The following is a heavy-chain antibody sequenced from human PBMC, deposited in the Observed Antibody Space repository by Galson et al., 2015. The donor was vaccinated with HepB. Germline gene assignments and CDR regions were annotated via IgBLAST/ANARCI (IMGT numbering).Heavy chain of an antibody. Sequence: SLRLSCAASGFTFSSYWMHWVRQAPGRGLVWVAHISSDGSKIGYADSVKGRFTISRDNAKSTLSLQMNSLRGEYTAVYYYTRDPRYDSSGYYYLGNHFDYWGQGALVTVSS. J-gene: IGHJ4*02. D-gene: IGHD3-22*01. CDR1: GFTFSSYW. V-gene: IGHV3-74*01. CDR3: TRDPRYDSSGYYYLGNHFDY. CDR2: ISSDGSKI.